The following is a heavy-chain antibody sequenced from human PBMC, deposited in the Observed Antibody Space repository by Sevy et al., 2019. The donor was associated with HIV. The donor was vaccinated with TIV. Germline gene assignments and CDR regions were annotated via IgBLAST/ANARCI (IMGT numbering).Heavy chain of an antibody. CDR2: IYFSGST. V-gene: IGHV4-31*03. CDR1: GGSISSTSDY. Sequence: SETLSLTCTVSGGSISSTSDYWTWIRQQPGKGLEWIGNIYFSGSTYYNPSLKSRLIMSVDTSKTQLSLKMRSVTAADTAVYYCATLRGFDTSGYYIDYWGQGTLVTVSS. J-gene: IGHJ4*02. D-gene: IGHD3-3*01. CDR3: ATLRGFDTSGYYIDY.